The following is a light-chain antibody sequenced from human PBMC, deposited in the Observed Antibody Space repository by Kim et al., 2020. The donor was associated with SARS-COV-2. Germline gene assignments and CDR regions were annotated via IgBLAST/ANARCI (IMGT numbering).Light chain of an antibody. CDR3: CSFAGSSTWV. Sequence: QSALTQSASVSGSPGQSITISCTGTSSNVGTYNLVSWYRQHPGKPPKLIIYEVTKRPSGVSNRFSGSKSGNTASLTISGLQAEDEADYYCCSFAGSSTWVFGEGTQLTVL. V-gene: IGLV2-23*02. CDR2: EVT. J-gene: IGLJ3*02. CDR1: SSNVGTYNL.